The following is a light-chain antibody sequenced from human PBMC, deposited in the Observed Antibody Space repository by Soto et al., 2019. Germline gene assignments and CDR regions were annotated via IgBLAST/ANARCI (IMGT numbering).Light chain of an antibody. CDR1: QTISSW. CDR2: DAS. V-gene: IGKV1-5*01. J-gene: IGKJ1*01. Sequence: DIQMTQSPSTLSGTVGDRVTITCRASQTISSWLGWYQQKPGKAPNLLIYDASSLESGVPSRFSGSGSGTEFTLTISSLQPDDFAVYYCQQYNKWPRTFGQGAKVDIK. CDR3: QQYNKWPRT.